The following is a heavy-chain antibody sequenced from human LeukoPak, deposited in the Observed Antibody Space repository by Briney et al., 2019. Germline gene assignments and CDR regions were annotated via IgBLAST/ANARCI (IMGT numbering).Heavy chain of an antibody. J-gene: IGHJ6*02. D-gene: IGHD3-22*01. Sequence: SVKVSCKASGGTFSSYAISWVRQAPGQGLEWMGGITPIFGTANYAQKFQGRVTITADESTSTAYMELSSLRSEDTAVYYCASVRYYDSSGYPRDYYYYYGMDVWGQGTTVTVSS. CDR1: GGTFSSYA. CDR3: ASVRYYDSSGYPRDYYYYYGMDV. V-gene: IGHV1-69*01. CDR2: ITPIFGTA.